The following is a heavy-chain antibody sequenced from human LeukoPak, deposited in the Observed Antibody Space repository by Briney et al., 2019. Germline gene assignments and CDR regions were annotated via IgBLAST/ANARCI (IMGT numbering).Heavy chain of an antibody. V-gene: IGHV3-48*01. CDR3: ARDYGIAAAVGVFDY. Sequence: GGSLRLSCAASGFTFSSYSMNWVRQAPGKGLEWVSYISSSSSTIYYADSVKGRFTISRDNAKNSLYLQMNSLRAEDTALYYCARDYGIAAAVGVFDYWGQGTLVTVSS. D-gene: IGHD6-13*01. CDR2: ISSSSSTI. CDR1: GFTFSSYS. J-gene: IGHJ4*01.